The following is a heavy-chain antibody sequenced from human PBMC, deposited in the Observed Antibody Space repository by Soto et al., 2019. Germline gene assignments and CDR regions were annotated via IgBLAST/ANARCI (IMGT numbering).Heavy chain of an antibody. J-gene: IGHJ4*02. D-gene: IGHD6-19*01. CDR2: INWNGGST. CDR3: ARDLPRNSGWDY. V-gene: IGHV3-20*04. Sequence: PGGSLIISCAASGFTFDDYGMSWVRQAPGKGLEWVSGINWNGGSTGYADSVKGRFTISRDNAKNSLYLQMNSLRAEDTAVYYCARDLPRNSGWDYWGQGTLVTVSS. CDR1: GFTFDDYG.